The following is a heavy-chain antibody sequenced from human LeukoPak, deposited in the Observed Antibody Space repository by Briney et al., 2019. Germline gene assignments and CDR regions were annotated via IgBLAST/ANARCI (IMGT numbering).Heavy chain of an antibody. Sequence: PGGSLRLSCAASGFTFSSYGMHWVRQAPGKGLEWVAFIRNDGNNQYYADSVKGRFTISRDNSKNTVYMQMNSMRVEDTAVYYCVKDDGRVKGHIDYWGQGTPVTVS. J-gene: IGHJ4*02. CDR3: VKDDGRVKGHIDY. V-gene: IGHV3-30*02. CDR1: GFTFSSYG. CDR2: IRNDGNNQ. D-gene: IGHD5-24*01.